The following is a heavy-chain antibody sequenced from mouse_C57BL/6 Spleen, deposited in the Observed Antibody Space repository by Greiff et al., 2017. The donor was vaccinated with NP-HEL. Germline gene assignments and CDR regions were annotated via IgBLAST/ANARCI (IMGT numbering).Heavy chain of an antibody. CDR3: ARGYYYGSSCFDY. CDR2: ISGGGGNT. J-gene: IGHJ2*01. CDR1: GFTFSSYT. D-gene: IGHD1-1*01. Sequence: EVQGVESGGGLVKPGGSLKLSCAASGFTFSSYTMSWVRQTPEKRLEWVATISGGGGNTYYPDSVKGRFTISRDNAKNTLYLQMSSLRSEDTALYYCARGYYYGSSCFDYWGQGTTLTVSS. V-gene: IGHV5-9*01.